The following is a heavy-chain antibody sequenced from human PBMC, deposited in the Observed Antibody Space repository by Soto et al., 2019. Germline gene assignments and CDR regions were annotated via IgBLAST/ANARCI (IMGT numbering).Heavy chain of an antibody. D-gene: IGHD1-1*01. CDR2: ISYDETSK. V-gene: IGHV3-30-3*01. Sequence: QVQLVESGGGVVQSGRSLRLSCAASGFTFSSYPMHWVRQAPGKGLEWVAVISYDETSKYYADSVKGRFTISRDNSKNTLYLQMNSRRAEDTAVYSCVRCWGTGDGSNLGYNWLDPWGQGTLVTVSS. CDR1: GFTFSSYP. CDR3: VRCWGTGDGSNLGYNWLDP. J-gene: IGHJ5*02.